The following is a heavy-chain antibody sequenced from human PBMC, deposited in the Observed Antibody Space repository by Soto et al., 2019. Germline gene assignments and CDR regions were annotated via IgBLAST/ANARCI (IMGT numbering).Heavy chain of an antibody. V-gene: IGHV2-5*02. CDR3: AHSRSSSIAARPAFDI. CDR1: GFSLSTSGVG. Sequence: SGPTLVNPTQTLTLTCTFSGFSLSTSGVGVGWIRQPPGKALEWLALIYWDDDKRYSPALKSRLTITKDTSKNQVVLTMTNMDPVDTATYYCAHSRSSSIAARPAFDIWGQGTMVTVSS. J-gene: IGHJ3*02. CDR2: IYWDDDK. D-gene: IGHD6-6*01.